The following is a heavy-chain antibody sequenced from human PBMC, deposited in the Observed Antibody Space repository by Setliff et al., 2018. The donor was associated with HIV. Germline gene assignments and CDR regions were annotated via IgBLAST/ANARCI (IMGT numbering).Heavy chain of an antibody. J-gene: IGHJ4*02. V-gene: IGHV4-4*07. D-gene: IGHD2-2*01. CDR1: GVTYNDHF. Sequence: GSLRLSCAVSGVTYNDHFMDWVRQPAGRGLEWIGRIYTSGSTNYNPSLKSRVTMSVDTSKNQFSLKLSSVIAADTAVYYCARHAAGPDGPFDYWGQGTLVTVSS. CDR2: IYTSGST. CDR3: ARHAAGPDGPFDY.